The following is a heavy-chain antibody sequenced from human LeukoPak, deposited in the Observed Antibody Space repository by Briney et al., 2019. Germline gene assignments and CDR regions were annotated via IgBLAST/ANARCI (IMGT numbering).Heavy chain of an antibody. CDR2: IRRKAYGGTT. CDR3: TRVSQVVPASPFDYYYGRDV. Sequence: GGSVRLSCTASGFTLGDYDVSWVRQAPGKGLEGVGFIRRKAYGGTTEYAASVKGRLTISRDDSKSIAYLQMNSLKTEDTAVYYCTRVSQVVPASPFDYYYGRDVWGQGTTVTVSS. D-gene: IGHD2-2*01. J-gene: IGHJ6*01. CDR1: GFTLGDYD. V-gene: IGHV3-49*04.